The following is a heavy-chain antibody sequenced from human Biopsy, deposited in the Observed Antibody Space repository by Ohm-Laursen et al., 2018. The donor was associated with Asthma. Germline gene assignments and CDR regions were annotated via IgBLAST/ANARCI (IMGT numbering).Heavy chain of an antibody. V-gene: IGHV3-30*03. D-gene: IGHD2-2*01. CDR2: ISYDGNHK. CDR3: ARVRFCSSTNCFNYFDS. J-gene: IGHJ4*02. Sequence: SLRLSCSAPGFMFRSFGMHWVRQAPGKGLEWVAVISYDGNHKFYEDSVKGRFTISRDNSKNTVYLQMNSLSAEDTAVYFCARVRFCSSTNCFNYFDSWGQGTLVTVSS. CDR1: GFMFRSFG.